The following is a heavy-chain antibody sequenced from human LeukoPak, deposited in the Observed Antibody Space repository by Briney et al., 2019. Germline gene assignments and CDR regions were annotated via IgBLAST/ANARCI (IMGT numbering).Heavy chain of an antibody. Sequence: SQTLSLTCTVSGGSFTSGGYYWSWIRQPPGKGLEWMGYIYYTGSTHYNPSLKSRISMSVDTSKRQFSLNLMSVTGADTAIYYCARDKVTVTGNWFDSWGQGTLVAVSS. D-gene: IGHD4-17*01. J-gene: IGHJ5*01. CDR2: IYYTGST. V-gene: IGHV4-31*03. CDR3: ARDKVTVTGNWFDS. CDR1: GGSFTSGGYY.